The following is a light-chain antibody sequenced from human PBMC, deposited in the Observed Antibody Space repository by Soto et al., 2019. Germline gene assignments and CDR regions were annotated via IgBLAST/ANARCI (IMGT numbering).Light chain of an antibody. CDR1: QSVRTK. CDR2: GAS. V-gene: IGKV3D-15*01. J-gene: IGKJ5*01. Sequence: ETVMTQSPATLSVSPGERATLSCRASQSVRTKLAWYQQKPGQAPRLLIYGASSRATGIPARFSGSGSGTEFTLTISSLQSDDSGVYYCQQYNKWPAEITFGQGTRLEIK. CDR3: QQYNKWPAEIT.